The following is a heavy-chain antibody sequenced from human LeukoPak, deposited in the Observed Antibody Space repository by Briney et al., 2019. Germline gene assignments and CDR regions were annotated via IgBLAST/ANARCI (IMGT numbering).Heavy chain of an antibody. D-gene: IGHD2-8*02. CDR2: IKEDGSEK. V-gene: IGHV3-7*01. J-gene: IGHJ5*01. CDR1: GFTFNKYW. Sequence: PGGSLRLSCAASGFTFNKYWMSWVRQAPGEGLEWVANIKEDGSEKYYVDSVKGRFTISRDNVDNVVYLQMNSLGAEDTAVYYCARVAVSGPTGWFDSWGQGTLVIVSS. CDR3: ARVAVSGPTGWFDS.